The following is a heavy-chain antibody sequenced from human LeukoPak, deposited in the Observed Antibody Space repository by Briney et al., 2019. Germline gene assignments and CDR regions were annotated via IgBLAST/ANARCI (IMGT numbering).Heavy chain of an antibody. CDR1: GGSISSYY. Sequence: SETLSLTCTVSGGSISSYYWSWIRQPAGKGQDWSGRIYTSGSTNYNPSLKSRVTMSVDTSKNQFSLKLSSVTAADTAVYYCARAYYDFWSGYYTWFDPWGQGTLVTVSS. D-gene: IGHD3-3*01. J-gene: IGHJ5*02. V-gene: IGHV4-4*07. CDR2: IYTSGST. CDR3: ARAYYDFWSGYYTWFDP.